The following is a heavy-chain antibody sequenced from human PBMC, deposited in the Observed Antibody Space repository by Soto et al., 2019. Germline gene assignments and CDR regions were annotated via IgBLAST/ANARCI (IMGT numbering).Heavy chain of an antibody. V-gene: IGHV3-23*01. D-gene: IGHD2-8*02. CDR2: VTVTGGST. J-gene: IGHJ3*02. CDR1: AISFNTYG. Sequence: GGSLRLSCAASAISFNTYGVTWVRQAPGKGLEWVSTVTVTGGSTYYADSVKGRFTISRDRSNYTVYLQMNSLTAGDTALYYCAKATATGGGAFDICGQGTMVTVSS. CDR3: AKATATGGGAFDI.